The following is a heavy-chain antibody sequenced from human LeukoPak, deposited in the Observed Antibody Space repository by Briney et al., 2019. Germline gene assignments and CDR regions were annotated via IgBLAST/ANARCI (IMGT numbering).Heavy chain of an antibody. Sequence: PSETLSLTCTVSGGSVSSHYWSWIRQPPGKGLEWIGYIYYSGSTNYNPSLKSRVTISVDTSKNQFSLKLSSVTAADTAVYYCARGDYDYVWGSYRFDYWGQGTLVTVSS. CDR3: ARGDYDYVWGSYRFDY. CDR1: GGSVSSHY. J-gene: IGHJ4*02. D-gene: IGHD3-16*02. CDR2: IYYSGST. V-gene: IGHV4-59*02.